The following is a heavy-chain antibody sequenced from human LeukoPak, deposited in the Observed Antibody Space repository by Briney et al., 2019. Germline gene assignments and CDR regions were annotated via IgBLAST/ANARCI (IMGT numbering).Heavy chain of an antibody. CDR3: AKDGGGYYPYYYYYMDV. Sequence: GGSLRLSRAASGFTFNSYGIHWVRQAPGKGLEWVAFIRFDGSNNYYADSVKGRFTISRDNSKNTLYLQMNSLRAEDTAVYYCAKDGGGYYPYYYYYMDVWGKGTTVTISS. CDR2: IRFDGSNN. J-gene: IGHJ6*03. V-gene: IGHV3-30*02. CDR1: GFTFNSYG. D-gene: IGHD3-22*01.